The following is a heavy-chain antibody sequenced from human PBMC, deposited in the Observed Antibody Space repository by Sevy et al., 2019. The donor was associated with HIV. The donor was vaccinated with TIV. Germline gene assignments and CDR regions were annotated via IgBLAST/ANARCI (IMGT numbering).Heavy chain of an antibody. CDR2: FRSKAYGGTT. CDR3: TRYCSSSSCEKTNWVDAFDI. V-gene: IGHV3-49*04. Sequence: GESLKISCTTSGFTFGDYAMTWVRQAPGKGLEWVGFFRSKAYGGTTEYAASVKGRFTISRDDSKSIAYLQMNSLKTEDTAVYYCTRYCSSSSCEKTNWVDAFDIWGQGTMVTV. D-gene: IGHD2-2*01. CDR1: GFTFGDYA. J-gene: IGHJ3*02.